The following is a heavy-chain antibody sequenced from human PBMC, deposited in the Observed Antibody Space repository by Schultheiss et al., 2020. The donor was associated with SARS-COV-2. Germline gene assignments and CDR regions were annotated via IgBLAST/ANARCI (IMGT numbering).Heavy chain of an antibody. CDR2: MNPNSGNT. CDR3: ARCPTDPYYYDFWSGYCNWFDP. V-gene: IGHV1-8*01. D-gene: IGHD3-3*01. CDR1: GYTFTSYD. J-gene: IGHJ5*02. Sequence: ASVKVSCKASGYTFTSYDINWVRQATGQGLEWMGWMNPNSGNTGYAQKFQGRVTMTRNTSISTAYMELSSLRSEDTAVYYCARCPTDPYYYDFWSGYCNWFDPWGQGTLVTVSS.